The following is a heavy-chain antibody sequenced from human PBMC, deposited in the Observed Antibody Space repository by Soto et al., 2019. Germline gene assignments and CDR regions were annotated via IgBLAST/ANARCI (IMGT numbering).Heavy chain of an antibody. V-gene: IGHV3-33*01. CDR3: ARTTRYFDWLLAIDY. CDR2: IWYDGSNK. Sequence: PGGSLRLSCAASGFTFSSYGMHWVRQAPGKGLEWVAVIWYDGSNKYYADSVKGRFTISRDNSKNTLYLQMNSLRAEDTAVYYCARTTRYFDWLLAIDYWGQGTLVTVSS. D-gene: IGHD3-9*01. J-gene: IGHJ4*02. CDR1: GFTFSSYG.